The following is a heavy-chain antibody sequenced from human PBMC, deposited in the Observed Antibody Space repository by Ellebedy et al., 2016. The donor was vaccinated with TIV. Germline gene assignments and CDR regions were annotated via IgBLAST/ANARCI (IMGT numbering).Heavy chain of an antibody. CDR2: INAGNGNT. Sequence: ASVKVSXKASGYTFTGYYMHWVRQAPGQRLEWMGWINAGNGNTKYSQKFQGRVTITRDTSASTAYMELSSLRSEDTAVYYCARGNMVRGVLVWGQGTLVTVSS. J-gene: IGHJ4*02. V-gene: IGHV1-3*01. CDR1: GYTFTGYY. D-gene: IGHD3-10*01. CDR3: ARGNMVRGVLV.